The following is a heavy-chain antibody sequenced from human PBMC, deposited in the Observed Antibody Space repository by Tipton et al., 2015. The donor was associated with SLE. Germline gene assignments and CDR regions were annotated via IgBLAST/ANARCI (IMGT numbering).Heavy chain of an antibody. CDR3: ARVGIVVPAAIGY. V-gene: IGHV1-18*01. Sequence: QKLQGRVTMTTDTSTSTAYMELRSLRSDDTAMYYCARVGIVVPAAIGYWGQGTLVTVSS. D-gene: IGHD2-2*02. J-gene: IGHJ4*02.